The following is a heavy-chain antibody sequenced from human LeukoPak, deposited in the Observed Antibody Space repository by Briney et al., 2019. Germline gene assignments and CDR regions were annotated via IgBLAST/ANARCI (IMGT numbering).Heavy chain of an antibody. D-gene: IGHD3-10*01. Sequence: GGSLTLSCEASGFSFSNTWMSWVWQAPGQGLELDGRVKCKADDGTTDYAAPVQGRFTISSDDSKNTLSLQMNSLKTEDTAVYYCATEGGSASYYGDDAFDMWGQGTMATVSS. CDR3: ATEGGSASYYGDDAFDM. CDR1: GFSFSNTW. J-gene: IGHJ3*02. CDR2: VKCKADDGTT. V-gene: IGHV3-15*01.